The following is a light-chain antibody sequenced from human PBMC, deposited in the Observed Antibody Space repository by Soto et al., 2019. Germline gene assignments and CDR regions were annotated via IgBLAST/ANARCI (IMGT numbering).Light chain of an antibody. J-gene: IGLJ1*01. CDR3: SSYAATNNYV. CDR2: EVT. V-gene: IGLV2-8*01. CDR1: SSDVGGYNF. Sequence: QSALTQLPSASGSPGQSVTISCTGSSSDVGGYNFVSWYQQHPGKAPQLIIYEVTKRPSGVPDRFSGSKSGNTASLTVSGLQTEDEADYYCSSYAATNNYVFGSGTKVTVL.